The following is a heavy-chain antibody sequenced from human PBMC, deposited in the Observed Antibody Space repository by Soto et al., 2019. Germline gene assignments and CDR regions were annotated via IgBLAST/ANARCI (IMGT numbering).Heavy chain of an antibody. V-gene: IGHV3-23*01. Sequence: GGSLRLSCAASGFTFSSYAMSWVRQAAGKGLEWVSAISGSGGSTYYADSVKGRFTISRDNSKKTLYLQMNSLRAEDTAVYYCAKDHFRGGSYFEYFQHWGQGTLVTVSS. CDR2: ISGSGGST. CDR3: AKDHFRGGSYFEYFQH. J-gene: IGHJ1*01. D-gene: IGHD1-26*01. CDR1: GFTFSSYA.